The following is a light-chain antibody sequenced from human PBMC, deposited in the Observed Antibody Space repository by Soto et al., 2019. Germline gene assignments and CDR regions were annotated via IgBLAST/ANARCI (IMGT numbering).Light chain of an antibody. V-gene: IGLV1-44*01. Sequence: QSVLTQPPSASGTPGQRVTISCSGSSSNIGSNTVNWYQQLPGAAPRLLIFRDHQRPSGVPDRFSGSRSGTSASLAINGLQSEDEAAYHCATWDDSVTGWVFGGGTKLTVL. J-gene: IGLJ3*02. CDR3: ATWDDSVTGWV. CDR2: RDH. CDR1: SSNIGSNT.